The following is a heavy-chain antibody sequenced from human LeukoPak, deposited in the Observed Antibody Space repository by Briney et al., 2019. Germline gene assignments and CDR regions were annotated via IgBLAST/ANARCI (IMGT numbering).Heavy chain of an antibody. J-gene: IGHJ5*02. CDR1: GFTFSDYG. V-gene: IGHV3-30*02. Sequence: PGGSLRLSCAASGFTFSDYGMHWVRQAPGKGLEWVAFIRNDGSYEYYPDSVKGRFTISRDNSRNALFLQMNSLRAEDTAVYYCAKGGSPSHNCFNPWGQGTLVTVSS. CDR2: IRNDGSYE. D-gene: IGHD2-15*01. CDR3: AKGGSPSHNCFNP.